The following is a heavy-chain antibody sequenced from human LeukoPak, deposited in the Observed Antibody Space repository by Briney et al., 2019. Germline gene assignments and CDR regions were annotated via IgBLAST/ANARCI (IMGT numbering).Heavy chain of an antibody. CDR1: GGSFSGYY. CDR3: ARGGGPDDYSNRDIDY. V-gene: IGHV4-34*01. Sequence: SETLSLTCAVYGGSFSGYYWSWIRQPPGKGLEWIGEINHSGSTNYNPSLKSRVTISVDTSKNQFSLKLSSVTAADTAVYYCARGGGPDDYSNRDIDYWGQGTLVTVSS. J-gene: IGHJ4*02. D-gene: IGHD4-11*01. CDR2: INHSGST.